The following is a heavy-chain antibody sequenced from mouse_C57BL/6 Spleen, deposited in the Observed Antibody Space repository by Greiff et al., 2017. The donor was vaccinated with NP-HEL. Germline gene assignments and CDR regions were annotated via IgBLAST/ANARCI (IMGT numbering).Heavy chain of an antibody. Sequence: EVKLVESGPGLVKPSQSLSLTCSVTGYSITSGYYWNWIRQFPGNKLEWMGYISYDGSNNYNPSLKNRISITRDTSKNQFFLKLNSVTTEDTATYYCAGYYGKGYFDVWGTGTTVTVSS. J-gene: IGHJ1*03. CDR2: ISYDGSN. D-gene: IGHD1-1*01. CDR1: GYSITSGYY. CDR3: AGYYGKGYFDV. V-gene: IGHV3-6*01.